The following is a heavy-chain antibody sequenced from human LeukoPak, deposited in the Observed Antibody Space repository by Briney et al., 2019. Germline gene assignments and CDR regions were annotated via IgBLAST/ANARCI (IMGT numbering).Heavy chain of an antibody. J-gene: IGHJ4*02. CDR3: AGLVGRYSSGLYYYYFDY. V-gene: IGHV4-4*02. CDR2: MYLGGTT. CDR1: GDSINSLDL. Sequence: TSGTLSLTCTVSGDSINSLDLWSWVRQPPGKGLEWIGEMYLGGTTHSNPSVKSRVTISIDKSKNQFFLNLSSVTAADTAVYYCAGLVGRYSSGLYYYYFDYWGQGTLVTVSS. D-gene: IGHD3-22*01.